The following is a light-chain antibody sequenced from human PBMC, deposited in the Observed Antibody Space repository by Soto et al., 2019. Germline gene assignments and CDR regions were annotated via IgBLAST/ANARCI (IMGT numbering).Light chain of an antibody. CDR2: GAS. CDR3: QQYGSSPWT. V-gene: IGKV3-20*01. J-gene: IGKJ1*01. Sequence: EVVLTQSPATLSLSPGERATLSCRASPSVTNFLAWYQQKPGQAPRLLIYGASSRATGIPDRFSGSGSGTDFTLTISRLEPEDFAVYYCQQYGSSPWTFGQGTKVDIK. CDR1: PSVTNF.